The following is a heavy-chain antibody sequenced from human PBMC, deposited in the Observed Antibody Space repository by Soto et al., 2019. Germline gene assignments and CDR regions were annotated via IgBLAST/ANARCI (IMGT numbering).Heavy chain of an antibody. J-gene: IGHJ4*02. D-gene: IGHD3-22*01. Sequence: EEQLVESGGGLVKPGGSLRLSCTVLGFTLTNENMNWVRQAPGKGLEWVSSISSRSTFINYADSVKGRFTISRDNDKGLVYLQMISLRAENTAVYYCARDPPLSMIVVVGVDDFWGQGTLVTVSS. V-gene: IGHV3-21*06. CDR2: ISSRSTFI. CDR1: GFTLTNEN. CDR3: ARDPPLSMIVVVGVDDF.